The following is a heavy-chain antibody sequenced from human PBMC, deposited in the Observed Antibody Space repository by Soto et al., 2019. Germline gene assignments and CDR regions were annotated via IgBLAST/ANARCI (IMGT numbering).Heavy chain of an antibody. V-gene: IGHV4-39*01. D-gene: IGHD3-10*01. CDR2: IYYSGST. J-gene: IGHJ5*02. CDR1: GGSISSSSYY. CDR3: ARRGNYWFDP. Sequence: SETLSLTCTVSGGSISSSSYYWGWIRQPPGKGLEWIGSIYYSGSTYYNPSLKSRVTISVDTSKNQFSLKLSSVTAADTAVYYCARRGNYWFDPWGQGTLVTVSS.